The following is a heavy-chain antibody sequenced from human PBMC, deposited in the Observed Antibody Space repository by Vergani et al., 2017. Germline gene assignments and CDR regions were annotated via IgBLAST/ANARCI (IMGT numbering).Heavy chain of an antibody. V-gene: IGHV4-31*03. J-gene: IGHJ3*02. Sequence: QVQLQESGPGLVKPSQTLSLTCTVSGGSISSGGYYWSWIRQHPGKGLEWIGYIYYSGSTYYNPSLKSRVTISVDRSKNQFSLKLSSVTAADTAVYYCARDNWGLGAFDIWGQGTMVTVSS. CDR3: ARDNWGLGAFDI. CDR2: IYYSGST. CDR1: GGSISSGGYY. D-gene: IGHD7-27*01.